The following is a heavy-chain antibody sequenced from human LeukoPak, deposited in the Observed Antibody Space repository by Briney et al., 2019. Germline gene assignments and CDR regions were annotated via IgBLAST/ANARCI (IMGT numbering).Heavy chain of an antibody. CDR2: INSGGI. CDR3: ARGGSGSGYLYYFDS. V-gene: IGHV1-2*06. CDR1: GYSFSDYS. Sequence: EASVKVSCKASGYSFSDYSVHWVRQAPGQGLEWMGRINSGGICYAQHFQGRVTMTRDTSISTAYMEVSGLTSDDTAVYYCARGGSGSGYLYYFDSWGQGTLVSVSS. J-gene: IGHJ4*02. D-gene: IGHD3-10*01.